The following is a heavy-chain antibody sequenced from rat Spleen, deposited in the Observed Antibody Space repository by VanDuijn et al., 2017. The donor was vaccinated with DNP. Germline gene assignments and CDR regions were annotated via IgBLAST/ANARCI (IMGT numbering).Heavy chain of an antibody. CDR2: IRYDGSET. V-gene: IGHV5-7*01. Sequence: EVQLVESGGDLVQPGRSLKLSCAVSGITFSDHNMAWVRLAPQKGLEWVATIRYDGSETYYRNSVKGRITISRDNARSTLYLQVDSLRSEDTAAYYCAGRPPPTRGPFDYWGQGVTVTVSS. CDR1: GITFSDHN. J-gene: IGHJ2*01. CDR3: AGRPPPTRGPFDY. D-gene: IGHD1-4*01.